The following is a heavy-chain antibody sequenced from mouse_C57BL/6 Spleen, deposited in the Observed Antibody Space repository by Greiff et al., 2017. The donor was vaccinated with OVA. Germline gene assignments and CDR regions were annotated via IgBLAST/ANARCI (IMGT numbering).Heavy chain of an antibody. CDR2: IYPGDGDT. J-gene: IGHJ2*01. CDR1: GYAFSSSW. Sequence: VKLQESGPELVKPGASVKISCKASGYAFSSSWMNWVKQRPGKGLEWIGRIYPGDGDTNYNGKFKGKATLTADKSSSTAYMQLSSLTSEDSAVYFCARKGGLVLFDYWGQGTTLTVSS. CDR3: ARKGGLVLFDY. V-gene: IGHV1-82*01.